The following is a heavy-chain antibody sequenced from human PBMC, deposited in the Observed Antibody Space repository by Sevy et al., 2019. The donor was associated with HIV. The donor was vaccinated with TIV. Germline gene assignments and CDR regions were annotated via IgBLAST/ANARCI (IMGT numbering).Heavy chain of an antibody. CDR2: ISGSGGST. V-gene: IGHV3-23*01. CDR1: GLTFSSYA. J-gene: IGHJ3*02. D-gene: IGHD3-22*01. Sequence: GGSLRLSCAASGLTFSSYAMNWVRQAPGKGLEWVSAISGSGGSTYYGDSVKGRFTISRDNSKNTVYLQMSSLRAEDTALYYCAKDRDDGSGYYPEGAFDIWGQRTKVTVSS. CDR3: AKDRDDGSGYYPEGAFDI.